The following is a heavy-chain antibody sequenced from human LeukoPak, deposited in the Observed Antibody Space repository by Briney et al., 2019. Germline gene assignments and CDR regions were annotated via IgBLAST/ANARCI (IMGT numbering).Heavy chain of an antibody. CDR2: IYSSGST. CDR1: GDSISSSSYY. J-gene: IGHJ6*03. Sequence: SETLSLTCTVSGDSISSSSYYWGWIRQPPGKGLEWVGSIYSSGSTYYNPSLKSRVTISVDTSKNQFSVMLTSVTAADTAVYYCARDQHDYYFFYMDVWGKGTTSPSP. V-gene: IGHV4-39*07. CDR3: ARDQHDYYFFYMDV.